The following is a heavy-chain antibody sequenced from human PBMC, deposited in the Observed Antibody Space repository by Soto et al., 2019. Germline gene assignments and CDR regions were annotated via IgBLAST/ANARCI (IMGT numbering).Heavy chain of an antibody. Sequence: QVQLQQWGAGLLKPSETLSLTCAVYGGSFSGYYWSWIRQHPGKVLEWIGEINHSGSTNYNPSLKSRVTISVDTSKNQFSLKLSSVTAADTAVYYCARGGVLVVVAARLDYWGQGTLVTVSS. J-gene: IGHJ4*02. V-gene: IGHV4-34*01. CDR1: GGSFSGYY. CDR2: INHSGST. D-gene: IGHD2-15*01. CDR3: ARGGVLVVVAARLDY.